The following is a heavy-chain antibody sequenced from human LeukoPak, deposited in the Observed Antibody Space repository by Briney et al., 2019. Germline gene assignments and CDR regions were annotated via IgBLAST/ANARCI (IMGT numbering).Heavy chain of an antibody. D-gene: IGHD1-26*01. CDR3: ARTQSQSGSYRYYFGY. CDR2: IYYISNT. V-gene: IGHV4-61*08. J-gene: IGHJ4*02. Sequence: PSETLSLTCTVSSASVGSAGYYWSWIRQPPGGGLEWIGYIYYISNTNYNPSLKSRVTMSVDPPKNQFSLKLNSVTAADTAVYYCARTQSQSGSYRYYFGYWGQGTLVTVSS. CDR1: SASVGSAGYY.